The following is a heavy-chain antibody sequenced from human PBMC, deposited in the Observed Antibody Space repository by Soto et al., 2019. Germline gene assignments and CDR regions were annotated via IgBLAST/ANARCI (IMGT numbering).Heavy chain of an antibody. CDR2: IYYSGSA. CDR3: ARARGKGVAEAGNYGMDV. J-gene: IGHJ6*02. Sequence: PSETLSLTCTVSGGSISSYYWSWIRQPPGKGLEWIGYIYYSGSANYNPSLKSRVTISVDTSKNQFSLKLSSVTAADTAVYYCARARGKGVAEAGNYGMDVWGQGNTVTVSS. V-gene: IGHV4-59*01. D-gene: IGHD6-13*01. CDR1: GGSISSYY.